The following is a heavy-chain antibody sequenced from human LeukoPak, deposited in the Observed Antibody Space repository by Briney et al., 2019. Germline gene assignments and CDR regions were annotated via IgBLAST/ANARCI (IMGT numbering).Heavy chain of an antibody. D-gene: IGHD4-11*01. V-gene: IGHV1-8*01. CDR1: TDTFINYD. J-gene: IGHJ4*02. Sequence: ASVKVSCKASTDTFINYDINWVRQATGQGLEWIGWMNPNTGNTGYAQNFQGRVTMTRDTSISTAHMELSSLRPEDTAVYYCAVTPSNLSHPDKWGQGTLVTISS. CDR3: AVTPSNLSHPDK. CDR2: MNPNTGNT.